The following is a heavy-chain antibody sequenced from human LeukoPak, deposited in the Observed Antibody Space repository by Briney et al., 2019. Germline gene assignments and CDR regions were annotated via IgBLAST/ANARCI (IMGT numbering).Heavy chain of an antibody. J-gene: IGHJ6*02. CDR1: GYTFTSYG. Sequence: ASVKVSCKASGYTFTSYGISWVRQAPGQGLEWMGWISAYNGNTNYAQKLQGRVTMTTDTSTSTAYMELRSLRSDDTAVYYCARDGWYYDFWSGSRPYYYGMDVWGQGITVTVSS. D-gene: IGHD3-3*01. CDR3: ARDGWYYDFWSGSRPYYYGMDV. CDR2: ISAYNGNT. V-gene: IGHV1-18*01.